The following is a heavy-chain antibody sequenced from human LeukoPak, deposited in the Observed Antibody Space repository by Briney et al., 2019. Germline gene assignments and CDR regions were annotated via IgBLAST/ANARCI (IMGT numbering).Heavy chain of an antibody. Sequence: GGSLRLSCAASGFTFRNYGMHWVRQAPGKGLEWVAVIWYDGSNKYYGDSVKGRFTISRDNSKNTLDLQMNSLRAEDTAVYYCVRAGSSYSFDYWGQGNLVTVSS. J-gene: IGHJ4*02. D-gene: IGHD6-6*01. CDR3: VRAGSSYSFDY. CDR2: IWYDGSNK. CDR1: GFTFRNYG. V-gene: IGHV3-33*01.